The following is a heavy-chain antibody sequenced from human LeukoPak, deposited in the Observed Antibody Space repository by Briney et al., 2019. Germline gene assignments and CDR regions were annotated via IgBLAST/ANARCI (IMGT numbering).Heavy chain of an antibody. V-gene: IGHV3-23*01. Sequence: GGSLRLSCAASGFTVNSNYMNYMSWVRQAPGKGLEWVSHISDSGGKTYYADSVKGRFTISRDNSKNTLYLQMDSLRAEDTAIYYCADFGSGSYCFDYWGQGTLVTVSS. CDR3: ADFGSGSYCFDY. D-gene: IGHD3-10*01. CDR1: GFTVNSNYMNY. CDR2: ISDSGGKT. J-gene: IGHJ4*02.